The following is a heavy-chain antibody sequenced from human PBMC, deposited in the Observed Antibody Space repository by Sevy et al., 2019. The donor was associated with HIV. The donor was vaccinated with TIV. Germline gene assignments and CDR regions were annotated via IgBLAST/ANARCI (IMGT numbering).Heavy chain of an antibody. CDR3: AREVGGYNWRPYYFDS. D-gene: IGHD5-12*01. Sequence: GGSLRLSCAASGFTFTDYWMSWVRQTPGKGLEWVATIKQDGSEKYYVHSVKGRFAISRDNGKNSVSLQMNSLRAEDTALYYCAREVGGYNWRPYYFDSWGQGTLVTVSS. CDR1: GFTFTDYW. V-gene: IGHV3-7*01. J-gene: IGHJ4*02. CDR2: IKQDGSEK.